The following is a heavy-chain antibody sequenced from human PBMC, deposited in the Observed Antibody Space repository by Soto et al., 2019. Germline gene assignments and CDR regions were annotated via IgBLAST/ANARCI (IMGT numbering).Heavy chain of an antibody. CDR1: GGSISTVGHY. D-gene: IGHD1-1*01. Sequence: TSETLSLTCSVSGGSISTVGHYWPWIRQPPGKGLEWIGSIYHTGSTYYSKSLRSRLTMSVDTSKSQFSLRLSSVTAADTAVYYCARATGTLRSRNCDYWGQGSLVTVSS. CDR2: IYHTGST. V-gene: IGHV4-31*03. CDR3: ARATGTLRSRNCDY. J-gene: IGHJ4*02.